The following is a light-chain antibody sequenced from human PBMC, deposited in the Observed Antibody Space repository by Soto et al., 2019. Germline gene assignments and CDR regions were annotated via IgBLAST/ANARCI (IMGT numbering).Light chain of an antibody. J-gene: IGLJ1*01. Sequence: QSALTQPISVSGSPGQSITISCTGTSSDVGTYDYVSWYQQYPGKAPKLLIYGVTRRPSGVPDRFSGSKSGNTAALTVSGLQAEDEAYYYCSSYAGRSMYVFGTGTKVTV. CDR3: SSYAGRSMYV. CDR1: SSDVGTYDY. V-gene: IGLV2-8*01. CDR2: GVT.